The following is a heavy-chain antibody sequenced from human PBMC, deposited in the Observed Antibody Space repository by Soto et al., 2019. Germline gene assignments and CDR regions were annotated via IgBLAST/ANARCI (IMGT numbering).Heavy chain of an antibody. V-gene: IGHV3-30*18. D-gene: IGHD6-13*01. CDR2: ISYDGSNK. J-gene: IGHJ4*02. Sequence: VQLVESGGGVVQPGRSLRLSCAASGFTFSSYGMHWVRQAPGKGLEWVAVISYDGSNKYYADSVKGRFTISRDNSKNTLYLQMNSLRAEDTAVYYCAKDTTGSSWYTLEYFDYWDQGTLVTVSS. CDR1: GFTFSSYG. CDR3: AKDTTGSSWYTLEYFDY.